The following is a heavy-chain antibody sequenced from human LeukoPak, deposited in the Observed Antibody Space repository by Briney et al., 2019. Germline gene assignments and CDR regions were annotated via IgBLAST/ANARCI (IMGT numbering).Heavy chain of an antibody. CDR2: IYPGDSDT. CDR3: ARAPYDYSNYRGYYYYYYMDV. CDR1: GYSFTSYW. V-gene: IGHV5-51*01. J-gene: IGHJ6*03. Sequence: GESLKISCKGSGYSFTSYWIGWVRQMPGKGLEWMGIIYPGDSDTRYSPSFQGQVTISAGKSISTAYLQWSSLKASDTAMYYCARAPYDYSNYRGYYYYYYMDVWGKGTTVTVSS. D-gene: IGHD4-11*01.